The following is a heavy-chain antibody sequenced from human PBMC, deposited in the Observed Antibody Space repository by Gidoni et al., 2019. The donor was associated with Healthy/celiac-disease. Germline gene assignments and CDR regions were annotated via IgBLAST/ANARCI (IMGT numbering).Heavy chain of an antibody. CDR3: AKEDYDFWSGYRFDY. J-gene: IGHJ4*02. CDR1: GFPFSSHA. D-gene: IGHD3-3*01. V-gene: IGHV3-23*01. CDR2: ISGSGGST. Sequence: EVQLLESGGGLVQPGGSLRLSCAASGFPFSSHAMSWVRQAPGKGLEWVSAISGSGGSTYYADSVKGRFTISRDNSKNTLYLQMNSLRAEDTAVYYCAKEDYDFWSGYRFDYWGQGTLVTVSS.